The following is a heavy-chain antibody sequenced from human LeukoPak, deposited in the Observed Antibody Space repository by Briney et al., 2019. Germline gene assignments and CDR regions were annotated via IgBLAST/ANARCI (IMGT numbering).Heavy chain of an antibody. V-gene: IGHV3-48*01. CDR1: GFTFSSYS. Sequence: GGSLRLSCAASGFTFSSYSMNWVRQAPGKGLEWVSYISSSSSTIYYADSVKDRFTISRDNSKNTLYLHMCTLRAEDTAMYYCARETYYSDGTGAFDHWGQGTLVTVSS. D-gene: IGHD3-22*01. CDR3: ARETYYSDGTGAFDH. J-gene: IGHJ4*02. CDR2: ISSSSSTI.